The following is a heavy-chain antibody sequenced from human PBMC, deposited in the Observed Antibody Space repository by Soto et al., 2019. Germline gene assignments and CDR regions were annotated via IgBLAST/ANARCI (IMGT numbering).Heavy chain of an antibody. CDR3: ARGDDILTGYILIDY. CDR2: IYYSGST. J-gene: IGHJ4*02. V-gene: IGHV4-39*07. CDR1: GGSISSSSYY. D-gene: IGHD3-9*01. Sequence: SETLSLTCTVSGGSISSSSYYWGWIRQPPGKGLEWIGSIYYSGSTYYNPSLKSRVTISVDTSKNQFSLKLSSVTAADTAVYYCARGDDILTGYILIDYWGQGTLVTVSS.